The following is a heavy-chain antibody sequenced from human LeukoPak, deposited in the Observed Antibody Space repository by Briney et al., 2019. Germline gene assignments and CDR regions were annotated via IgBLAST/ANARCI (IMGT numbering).Heavy chain of an antibody. J-gene: IGHJ5*02. Sequence: SETLSRTCAVSGDSISSGGYAWSWIRQTPGKGLEWIAYIHDSGSTYDNPSLKSRVSISVDTSKNQFSVKLNSVTAADTAVYYCARVAAAAGNNWFDPWGQGTLVTVSS. CDR1: GDSISSGGYA. V-gene: IGHV4-30-4*07. CDR3: ARVAAAAGNNWFDP. CDR2: IHDSGST. D-gene: IGHD6-13*01.